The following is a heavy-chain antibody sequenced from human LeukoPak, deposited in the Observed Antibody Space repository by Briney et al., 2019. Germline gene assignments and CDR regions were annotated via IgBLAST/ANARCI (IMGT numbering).Heavy chain of an antibody. CDR3: ARAPWGYDSSGYLDY. CDR1: GYTFTSYG. D-gene: IGHD3-22*01. V-gene: IGHV1-18*01. CDR2: ISAYNGNT. Sequence: GASVKVSCKASGYTFTSYGISWVRQAPGQGLEWMGWISAYNGNTNYAQKLQGRVTMTTDTSTSTAYMELRSLRSDDTAVYYCARAPWGYDSSGYLDYWGQGTLVTVSS. J-gene: IGHJ4*02.